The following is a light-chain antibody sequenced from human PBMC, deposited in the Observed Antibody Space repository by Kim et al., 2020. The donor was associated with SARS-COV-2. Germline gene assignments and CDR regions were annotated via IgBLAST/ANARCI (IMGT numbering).Light chain of an antibody. CDR2: AAS. Sequence: SQGDRPILSCRASRNFVTRLVCYQQKPVQAPRLLISAASTRATGIPDRFSGSGSGTDFTLTISSLQSEDSAVYYCQQYHSWAPITFGQGTRLEIK. CDR3: QQYHSWAPIT. CDR1: RNFVTR. V-gene: IGKV3D-15*01. J-gene: IGKJ5*01.